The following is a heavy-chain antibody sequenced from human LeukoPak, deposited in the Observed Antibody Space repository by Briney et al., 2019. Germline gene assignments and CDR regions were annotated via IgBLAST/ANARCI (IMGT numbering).Heavy chain of an antibody. CDR3: ARDCSSTSCYAGSAFAI. CDR1: GYTFTSYG. V-gene: IGHV1-18*01. Sequence: ASVKVSCKASGYTFTSYGISWVRQAPGQGLEWMGWISAYNGNTNYAQKLQGRVTMTTDTSTSTAYMELRSLRSDDTAVYYCARDCSSTSCYAGSAFAIWGQGTMVTVSS. J-gene: IGHJ3*02. CDR2: ISAYNGNT. D-gene: IGHD2-2*01.